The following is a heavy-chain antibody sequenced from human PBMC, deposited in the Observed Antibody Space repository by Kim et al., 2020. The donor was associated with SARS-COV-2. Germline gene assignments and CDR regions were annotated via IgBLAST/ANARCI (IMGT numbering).Heavy chain of an antibody. Sequence: DSVKSRFTISRDNAKNTLYLQMNSLRAEDTAMYYCARDLDTTHYYYYGMDIWGQGTTVTVSS. CDR3: ARDLDTTHYYYYGMDI. D-gene: IGHD4-17*01. J-gene: IGHJ6*02. V-gene: IGHV3-74*01.